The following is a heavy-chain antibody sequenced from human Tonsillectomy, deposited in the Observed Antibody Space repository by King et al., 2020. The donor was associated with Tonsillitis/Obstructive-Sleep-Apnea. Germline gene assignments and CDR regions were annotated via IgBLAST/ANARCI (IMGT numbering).Heavy chain of an antibody. CDR1: GFTVSNTY. D-gene: IGHD1-14*01. CDR3: AREPAGYYYGMEV. CDR2: IYTGGST. J-gene: IGHJ6*02. V-gene: IGHV3-53*01. Sequence: QLVQSGGGLIQPGGSLRLSCAASGFTVSNTYISWVRQAPGKGLEWVSVIYTGGSTYYADSVKGRFTISRDNSNNTLDLQMNSLRAEDTAVYYCAREPAGYYYGMEVWGQGTTGTVSS.